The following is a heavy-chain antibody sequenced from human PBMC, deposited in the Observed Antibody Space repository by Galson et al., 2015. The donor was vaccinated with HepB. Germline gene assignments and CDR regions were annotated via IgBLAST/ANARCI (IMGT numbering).Heavy chain of an antibody. J-gene: IGHJ4*02. CDR3: ARLEGSGGYYVGAGYFDY. D-gene: IGHD3-10*01. V-gene: IGHV4-39*01. CDR2: IYYSGST. Sequence: ETLSLTCTVSGGSISSSSYYWGWIRQPPGKGLEWIGRIYYSGSTYYNPSLKTLKRRVSISVDTSKNQFSLKLSSVTAADTAVYYCARLEGSGGYYVGAGYFDYWGQGTQVTVSS. CDR1: GGSISSSSYY.